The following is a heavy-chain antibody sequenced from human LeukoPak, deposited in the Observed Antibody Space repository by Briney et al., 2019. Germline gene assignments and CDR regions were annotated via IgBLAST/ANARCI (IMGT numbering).Heavy chain of an antibody. V-gene: IGHV3-15*01. J-gene: IGHJ4*02. CDR3: TTDPDYDILTGYYGLFFDY. D-gene: IGHD3-9*01. CDR2: IKSKTDGGTT. CDR1: GFTFSTYN. Sequence: GGSLRLSCAGSGFTFSTYNMNWVRQAPGKGLEWVGRIKSKTDGGTTDYAAPVKGRFTISRDDSKNTLYLQMNSLKTEDTAVYYCTTDPDYDILTGYYGLFFDYWGQGTLVTVSS.